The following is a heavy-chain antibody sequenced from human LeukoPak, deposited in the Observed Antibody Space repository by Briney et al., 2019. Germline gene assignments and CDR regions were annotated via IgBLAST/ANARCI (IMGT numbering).Heavy chain of an antibody. CDR3: ATVTPRY. CDR2: INHSGST. CDR1: GGSFSGYY. D-gene: IGHD4-17*01. Sequence: PSETLSLTCAVYGGSFSGYYWSWIRQPPGKGLEWIGEINHSGSTNYNPSLKSRVTISVDTSKNQFSLKLSSVTAADTAVYYCATVTPRYWGQGTLVTVSS. J-gene: IGHJ4*02. V-gene: IGHV4-34*01.